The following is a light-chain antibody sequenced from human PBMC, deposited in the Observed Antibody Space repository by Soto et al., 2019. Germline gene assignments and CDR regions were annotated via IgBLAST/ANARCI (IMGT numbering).Light chain of an antibody. CDR1: QSVSSSY. CDR2: GAS. Sequence: EIVLTQSPGTLSLSPGERATLPCRASQSVSSSYLAWYQQKPGKAPSLLIYGASSRATGIPDRFSGSGSGTDFTLTISRLEPEDFAVYYCQQYGSAPLTFGQGTKVDI. V-gene: IGKV3-20*01. J-gene: IGKJ1*01. CDR3: QQYGSAPLT.